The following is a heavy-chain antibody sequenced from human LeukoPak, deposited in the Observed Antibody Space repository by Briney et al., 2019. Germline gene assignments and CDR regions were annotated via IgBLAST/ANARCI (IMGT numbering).Heavy chain of an antibody. J-gene: IGHJ4*02. CDR3: ARDSTYYYDSGSSGPHYFDN. CDR1: GFTFSNYA. Sequence: GGSLRLSCAASGFTFSNYAMHWVRQAPGKGLEWVSLISSGGTYEYYADSVKGRFAISRDNSKNTLYLQLNSLRAEDTAVYYCARDSTYYYDSGSSGPHYFDNWGQGTLVTVSS. D-gene: IGHD3-10*01. CDR2: ISSGGTYE. V-gene: IGHV3-30*09.